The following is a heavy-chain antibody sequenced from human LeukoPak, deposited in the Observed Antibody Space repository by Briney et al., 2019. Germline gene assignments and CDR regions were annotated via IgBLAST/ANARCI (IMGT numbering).Heavy chain of an antibody. CDR3: ARVITGTNYYYYYMDV. D-gene: IGHD1-7*01. CDR1: GGSISSHY. V-gene: IGHV4-59*11. CDR2: IYYSGST. Sequence: SETLSLTCTVSGGSISSHYWSWIRQPPGKGLEWIGYIYYSGSTNYNPSLKSRVTISVDTSKNQFSLKLSSVTAADTAVYYCARVITGTNYYYYYMDVWGKGTTVTVS. J-gene: IGHJ6*03.